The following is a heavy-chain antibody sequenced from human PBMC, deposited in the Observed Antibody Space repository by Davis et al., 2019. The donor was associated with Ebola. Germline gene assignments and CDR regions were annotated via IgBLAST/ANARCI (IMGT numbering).Heavy chain of an antibody. CDR1: GYIFTNYG. CDR3: ASGLGYSGYEPFDK. Sequence: ASVKVSCKASGYIFTNYGISWVRQAPGQGLEWMGWISGDNGNTIYAQKLQGRVTMTTDTSTSTAYMELRSLRSDDTAVYYCASGLGYSGYEPFDKWGQGTLVTVSS. CDR2: ISGDNGNT. J-gene: IGHJ4*02. D-gene: IGHD5-12*01. V-gene: IGHV1-18*01.